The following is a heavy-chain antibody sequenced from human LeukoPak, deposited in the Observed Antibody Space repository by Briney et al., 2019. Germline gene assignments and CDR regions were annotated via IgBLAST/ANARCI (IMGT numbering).Heavy chain of an antibody. CDR3: ARDLEYYDSKEWAPYYFDY. V-gene: IGHV7-4-1*02. CDR1: GYTFTSYA. J-gene: IGHJ4*02. D-gene: IGHD3-22*01. Sequence: ASVKVSCKASGYTFTSYAMNWVRQAPGQGLEWMGWINTNTGNPTYAQGFTGRFVFSLDTSVSTAYLQISSLKAEDTAVYYCARDLEYYDSKEWAPYYFDYWGQGTLVTVSS. CDR2: INTNTGNP.